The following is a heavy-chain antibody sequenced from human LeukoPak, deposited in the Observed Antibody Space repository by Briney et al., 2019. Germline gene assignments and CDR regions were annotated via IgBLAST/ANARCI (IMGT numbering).Heavy chain of an antibody. J-gene: IGHJ2*01. CDR2: ISGRGGST. CDR3: AKDLSLWFGELFSNFAVGYFDL. CDR1: GFTFSIYG. V-gene: IGHV3-23*01. Sequence: GGSPRLSCAASGFTFSIYGMTWVRQAPGQGLEWVSAISGRGGSTYYADSVKGRFTISRDNSKNTLSLQMNSLRAEDTAVYYCAKDLSLWFGELFSNFAVGYFDLWGRGTLVTVSS. D-gene: IGHD3-10*01.